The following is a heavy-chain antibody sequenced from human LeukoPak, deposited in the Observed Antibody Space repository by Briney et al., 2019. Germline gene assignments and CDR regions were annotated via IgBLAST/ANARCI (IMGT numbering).Heavy chain of an antibody. V-gene: IGHV3-30*18. J-gene: IGHJ4*02. CDR2: ISYDGSNK. CDR1: GFTFSSYG. D-gene: IGHD5-12*01. CDR3: AKDLGYSGYDCPDDY. Sequence: PGRSLRLSCAASGFTFSSYGMHWVRQAPGKGLEWVAVISYDGSNKYYADSVKGRFTISRDNSKNTLYLQMNSLRAEDTAVYYCAKDLGYSGYDCPDDYWGQGTLVTVSS.